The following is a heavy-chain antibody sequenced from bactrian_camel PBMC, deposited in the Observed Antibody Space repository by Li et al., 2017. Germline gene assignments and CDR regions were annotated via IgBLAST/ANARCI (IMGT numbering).Heavy chain of an antibody. CDR1: GYTVSRNY. D-gene: IGHD6*01. J-gene: IGHJ4*01. CDR2: IRTDGTTT. V-gene: IGHV3S1*01. CDR3: ANTVAGSPYY. Sequence: QVQLVESGGDSVQAGGSLRLSCAATGYTVSRNYMGWFHQAPGKEREGVAVIRTDGTTTYYADSVKGRFTISQDTPQNMVYLHLNSLKTEDMAMYYCANTVAGSPYYWGQGTQVTVS.